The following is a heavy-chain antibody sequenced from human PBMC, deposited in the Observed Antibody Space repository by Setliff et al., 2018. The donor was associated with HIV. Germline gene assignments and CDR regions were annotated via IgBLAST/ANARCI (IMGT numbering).Heavy chain of an antibody. CDR3: AKAGGDS. V-gene: IGHV5-51*01. CDR2: IYPTDADT. CDR1: GYNFNTYW. D-gene: IGHD3-10*01. Sequence: GESLTISCRAFGYNFNTYWIDWVRQMPGKGLEWMGTIYPTDADTKYNPSVQGRVSISADRSISTAYLQWSSLRASDTAIYYCAKAGGDSWGQGTLVTVSS. J-gene: IGHJ5*01.